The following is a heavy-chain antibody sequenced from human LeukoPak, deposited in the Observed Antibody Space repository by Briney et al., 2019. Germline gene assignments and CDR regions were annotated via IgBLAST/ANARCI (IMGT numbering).Heavy chain of an antibody. CDR1: GYTLTELS. D-gene: IGHD3-22*01. CDR3: ATGLVVIAAFDI. V-gene: IGHV1-24*01. Sequence: ASVTVSCKVSGYTLTELSMHWVRQAPGKGLEWMGGFDPEDGETIYAQKFQGRVTMTEDTSTDTAYMELSSLRSEDTAVYYCATGLVVIAAFDIWGQGTMVTVSS. CDR2: FDPEDGET. J-gene: IGHJ3*02.